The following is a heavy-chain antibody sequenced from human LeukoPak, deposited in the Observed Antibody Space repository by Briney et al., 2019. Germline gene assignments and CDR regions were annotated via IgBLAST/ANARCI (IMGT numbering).Heavy chain of an antibody. Sequence: SETLSLICTVSGGSISSYYWSWIRQPPGKGLEWIGYIYYSGSTNYNPSLKSRVTISVDTSKNQFSLKLSSVTAADTAVYYCARGGWGLLSNWFDPWGQGTLVTVSS. J-gene: IGHJ5*02. D-gene: IGHD3-16*01. V-gene: IGHV4-59*01. CDR2: IYYSGST. CDR1: GGSISSYY. CDR3: ARGGWGLLSNWFDP.